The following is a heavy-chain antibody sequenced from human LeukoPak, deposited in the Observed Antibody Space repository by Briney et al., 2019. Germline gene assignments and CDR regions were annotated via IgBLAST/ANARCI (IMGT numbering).Heavy chain of an antibody. CDR1: GFTFSSYV. J-gene: IGHJ4*02. D-gene: IGHD4-17*01. CDR2: ISGSDGNT. Sequence: QAGGSLRLSCAASGFTFSSYVMSWVRQAPGKGLEWVSAISGSDGNTYYADSVKGRFTISRDNSKNTLYLQMNSLRAEDTAVYYCARDRPDYGVDYWGQGTLVTVSS. CDR3: ARDRPDYGVDY. V-gene: IGHV3-23*01.